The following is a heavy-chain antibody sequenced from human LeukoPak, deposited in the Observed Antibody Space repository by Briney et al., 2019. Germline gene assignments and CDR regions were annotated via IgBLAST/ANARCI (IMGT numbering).Heavy chain of an antibody. CDR1: GFTVSSNY. D-gene: IGHD3-22*01. J-gene: IGHJ4*02. CDR2: IYSGGST. CDR3: ARDSREYYDSSGYSDY. V-gene: IGHV3-66*01. Sequence: PGGSLRLSCAASGFTVSSNYMSWVRQAPGEGLEWVSVIYSGGSTYYADSVKGRFTISRDNSKNTLYLQMNSLRAEDTAVYYCARDSREYYDSSGYSDYWGQGTLVTVSS.